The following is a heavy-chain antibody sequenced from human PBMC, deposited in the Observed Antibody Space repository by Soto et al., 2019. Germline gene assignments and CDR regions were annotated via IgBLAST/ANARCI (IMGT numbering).Heavy chain of an antibody. CDR1: GFTFSSYA. V-gene: IGHV3-30-3*01. CDR2: ISYDGSNK. J-gene: IGHJ6*02. CDR3: ARDLYYYGMDV. Sequence: QVQLVESGGGVVQPGRSLRLSCAASGFTFSSYAMHWVRQAPGKGLEWVAVISYDGSNKYYADSVKGRFTISRDNSKNTLYLQMNSPRAEDTAVYYCARDLYYYGMDVWGQGTTVTVSS.